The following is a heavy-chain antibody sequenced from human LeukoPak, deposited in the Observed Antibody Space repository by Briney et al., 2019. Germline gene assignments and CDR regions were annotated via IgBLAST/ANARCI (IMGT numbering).Heavy chain of an antibody. CDR1: GASVSGSSNS. CDR3: ATYLA. CDR2: FYSGRT. J-gene: IGHJ4*02. Sequence: SETLSLTCSVSGASVSGSSNSWDWIRQPPGKGLEWIGGFYSGRTSFNPSLKSRATMSVDTSKNQFSLTLSSVTAADTAIYHCATYLARGRGTPVIVSS. V-gene: IGHV4-39*01.